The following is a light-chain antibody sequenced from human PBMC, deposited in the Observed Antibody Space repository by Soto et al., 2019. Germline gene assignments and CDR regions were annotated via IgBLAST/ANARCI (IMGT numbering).Light chain of an antibody. CDR2: GTS. V-gene: IGKV3-20*01. CDR3: DRYPST. J-gene: IGKJ4*01. CDR1: QSLSKRY. Sequence: IVLTQAIGTMSLSPLERANIYCSDSQSLSKRYLAGYPEKPAQAPMHLIYGTSTRATDGPGRCGCSGSVTDFTRTIGSQDLEEFSGYYCDRYPSTFGEGTKVDIK.